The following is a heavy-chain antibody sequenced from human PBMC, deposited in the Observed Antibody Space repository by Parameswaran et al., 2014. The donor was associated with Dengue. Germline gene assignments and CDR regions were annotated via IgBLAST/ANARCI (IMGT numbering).Heavy chain of an antibody. CDR3: ARGGAYNWNYYFDY. J-gene: IGHJ4*02. CDR2: TYYRSKWYN. Sequence: WIRQSPSRGLEWLGRTYYRSKWYNDYAVSVKSRITINPDTSKNQFSLQLNSVTPEDTAVYYCARGGAYNWNYYFDYWGQGTLVTVSS. V-gene: IGHV6-1*01. D-gene: IGHD1-7*01.